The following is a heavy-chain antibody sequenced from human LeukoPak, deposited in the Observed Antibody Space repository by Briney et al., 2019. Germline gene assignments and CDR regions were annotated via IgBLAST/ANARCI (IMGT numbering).Heavy chain of an antibody. J-gene: IGHJ3*01. V-gene: IGHV3-53*01. CDR2: MISAGGT. CDR1: GFTVSSNY. Sequence: GGSLRLSCAASGFTVSSNYMSWVRQAPGKGLEWVSGMISAGGTYYTDSVKGRFTISRDNSKNTLYLRMNSLRAEDTAVYYCARRGGHEAFDFWGQGTMVTVSS. D-gene: IGHD2-15*01. CDR3: ARRGGHEAFDF.